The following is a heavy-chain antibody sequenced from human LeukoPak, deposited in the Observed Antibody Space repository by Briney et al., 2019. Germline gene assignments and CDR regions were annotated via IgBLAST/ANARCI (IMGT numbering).Heavy chain of an antibody. CDR1: GSSINSVYS. J-gene: IGHJ4*02. CDR2: IYHNGNT. D-gene: IGHD3-22*01. CDR3: ASYKTYYDSSGHPLDY. V-gene: IGHV4-38-2*02. Sequence: SETLSLTCTVFGSSINSVYSWGGIRQPPGKGLEWIGSIYHNGNTYYNSSLKSRVTISVHTSENQFSLKLSSVTAADTAVYYCASYKTYYDSSGHPLDYWGQGTLVTVSS.